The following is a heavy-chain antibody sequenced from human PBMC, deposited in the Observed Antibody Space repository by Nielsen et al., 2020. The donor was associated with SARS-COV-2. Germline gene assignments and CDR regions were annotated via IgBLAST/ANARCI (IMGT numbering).Heavy chain of an antibody. Sequence: SETLSLTCAVYGGSFSGYYWSWIRQPPGKGLEWIGEINHSGSTNYNPSLKSRVTISVDTSKNQFSLKLSSVTAADTAVYYCARGLRLLWFGELSYWFDPWGQGTLVTVSS. J-gene: IGHJ5*02. CDR3: ARGLRLLWFGELSYWFDP. V-gene: IGHV4-34*01. CDR1: GGSFSGYY. CDR2: INHSGST. D-gene: IGHD3-10*01.